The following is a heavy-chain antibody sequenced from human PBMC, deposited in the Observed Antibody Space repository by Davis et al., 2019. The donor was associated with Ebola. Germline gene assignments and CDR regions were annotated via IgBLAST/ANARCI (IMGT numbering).Heavy chain of an antibody. J-gene: IGHJ6*04. CDR1: GGSISNYY. CDR3: ARVGPITMVRGVIRRLYGMDV. V-gene: IGHV4-59*01. Sequence: MPSETLSLTCTVSGGSISNYYWSWIRQPPGKGLEWIGYIYYSGSTNYNPSLKSRVTISVDTSKNQFSLKLTSVTAADTAVYYCARVGPITMVRGVIRRLYGMDVWGKGTTVTVSS. CDR2: IYYSGST. D-gene: IGHD3-10*01.